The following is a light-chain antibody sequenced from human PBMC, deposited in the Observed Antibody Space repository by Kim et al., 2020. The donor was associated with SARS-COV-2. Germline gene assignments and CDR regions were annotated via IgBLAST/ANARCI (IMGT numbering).Light chain of an antibody. Sequence: ALGQTVRITCQGDSLRSYYATWYQQKPGQAPVLVIYDKNNRPSGIPAQFSGSYSGNTASLTITGAQAGDEAVYYCNSRESGVNHVIFGGGTQLTVL. V-gene: IGLV3-19*01. J-gene: IGLJ2*01. CDR2: DKN. CDR3: NSRESGVNHVI. CDR1: SLRSYY.